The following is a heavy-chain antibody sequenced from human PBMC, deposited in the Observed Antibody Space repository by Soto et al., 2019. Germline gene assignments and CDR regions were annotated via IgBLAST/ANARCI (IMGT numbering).Heavy chain of an antibody. CDR1: GFTFSSYA. CDR3: ARGGPPIDSSGYWAQTYYYGMDV. D-gene: IGHD3-22*01. CDR2: ISYDGSNK. Sequence: PGGSLRLSCAASGFTFSSYAMHWVRQAPGKGLEWVAVISYDGSNKYYADSVKGRFTISRDNSKNTLYLQMNSLRAEDTAVYYCARGGPPIDSSGYWAQTYYYGMDVWGQGTTVTVSS. J-gene: IGHJ6*02. V-gene: IGHV3-30-3*01.